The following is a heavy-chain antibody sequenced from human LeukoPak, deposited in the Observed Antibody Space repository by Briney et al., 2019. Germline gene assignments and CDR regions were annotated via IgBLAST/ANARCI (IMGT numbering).Heavy chain of an antibody. J-gene: IGHJ3*02. Sequence: SVKVSCKASGGTFSSYAISWVRQAPGQGLEWMGGIIPIFGTANYAQKFQGRVTITTDESTSTAYMELSSLRSEDAAVYYCARGGGGATRLGGAFDIWGQGTMVTVSS. V-gene: IGHV1-69*05. CDR1: GGTFSSYA. D-gene: IGHD1-26*01. CDR2: IIPIFGTA. CDR3: ARGGGGATRLGGAFDI.